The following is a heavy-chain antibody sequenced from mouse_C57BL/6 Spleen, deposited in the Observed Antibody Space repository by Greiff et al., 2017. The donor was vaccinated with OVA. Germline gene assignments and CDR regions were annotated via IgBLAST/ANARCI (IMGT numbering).Heavy chain of an antibody. J-gene: IGHJ3*01. D-gene: IGHD2-4*01. CDR3: ARTGVYYDYDVEFAY. V-gene: IGHV1-26*01. CDR2: INPNNGGT. CDR1: GYTFTDYY. Sequence: VQLQQSGPELVKPGASVKISCKASGYTFTDYYMNWVKQSHGKSLEWIGDINPNNGGTSYNQKFKGKATLTVDKSSSTAYMELRSLTSEDSAVYYCARTGVYYDYDVEFAYWGQGTLVTVSA.